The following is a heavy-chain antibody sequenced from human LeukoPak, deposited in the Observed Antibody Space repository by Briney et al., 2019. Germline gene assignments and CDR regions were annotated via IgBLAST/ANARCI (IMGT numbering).Heavy chain of an antibody. CDR2: INHSGNT. D-gene: IGHD3-9*01. Sequence: PGGSLRLSCAASGFTFSSYSMNWVRQAPGKGLEWIGEINHSGNTNYNPSLKSRVTISVDASKNQFSLEVSSVTAADTAVYYCARHAHAILRVGRYIDYWGQGTLVTVSS. CDR1: GFTFSSYS. J-gene: IGHJ4*02. CDR3: ARHAHAILRVGRYIDY. V-gene: IGHV4-34*01.